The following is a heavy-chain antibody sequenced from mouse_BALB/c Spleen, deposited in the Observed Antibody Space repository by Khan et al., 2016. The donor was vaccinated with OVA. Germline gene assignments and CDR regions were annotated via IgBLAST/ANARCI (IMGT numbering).Heavy chain of an antibody. J-gene: IGHJ4*01. D-gene: IGHD2-4*01. Sequence: QVQLKESGPELVKPGALVKISCKASGYTFTAYDINWVQQRPGQGLEWIGWIYPGDGSTKYNENFKGKATLTADESSSTAYMQLSRLPSEYSAVYFGAREGLRGVAMDYWGKGTSVSVSA. CDR3: AREGLRGVAMDY. V-gene: IGHV1S56*01. CDR1: GYTFTAYD. CDR2: IYPGDGST.